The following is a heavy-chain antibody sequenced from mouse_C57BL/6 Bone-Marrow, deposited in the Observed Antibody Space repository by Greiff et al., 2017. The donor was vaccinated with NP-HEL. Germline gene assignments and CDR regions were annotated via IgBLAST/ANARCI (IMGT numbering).Heavy chain of an antibody. D-gene: IGHD1-1*01. J-gene: IGHJ3*01. V-gene: IGHV1-81*01. CDR3: ASGGYYGRWFAY. CDR2: IYPRSGNT. CDR1: GYTFTSYG. Sequence: VKLMESGAELARPGASVKLSCKASGYTFTSYGISWVKQRTGQGLEWIGEIYPRSGNTYYNEKFKGKATLTADKSSSTAYMELRSLTSEDSAVYFCASGGYYGRWFAYWGQGTLVTVSA.